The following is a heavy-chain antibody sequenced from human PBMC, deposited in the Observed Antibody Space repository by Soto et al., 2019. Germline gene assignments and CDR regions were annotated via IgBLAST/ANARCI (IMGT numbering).Heavy chain of an antibody. Sequence: QVQLVQSGAEVKKPGSSVRVSCKASEDIFRTYGISWVRQAPGQGLEWMGGIIPLFDAVKYAQRYQGRVTITADKSTSTSYMELTGLISDDTAVYYCALSYGSYHYGAYWGQGTLVTVSS. J-gene: IGHJ4*02. CDR1: EDIFRTYG. V-gene: IGHV1-69*06. CDR3: ALSYGSYHYGAY. D-gene: IGHD4-17*01. CDR2: IIPLFDAV.